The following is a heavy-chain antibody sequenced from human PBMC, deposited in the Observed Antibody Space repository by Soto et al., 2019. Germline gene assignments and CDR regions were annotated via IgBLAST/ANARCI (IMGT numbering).Heavy chain of an antibody. Sequence: SETLSLTCTVSGGSVTSDEDYWSWIRQSPGKGLEWIGYISNSGSTGYNPSLKTRLSMSVDRSKNQFTLELSSLRSEDTAVYYCARGGPYCSSTSCLSNWFDPWGQGTLVTVSS. J-gene: IGHJ5*02. CDR2: ISNSGST. D-gene: IGHD2-2*01. CDR3: ARGGPYCSSTSCLSNWFDP. CDR1: GGSVTSDEDY. V-gene: IGHV4-30-4*02.